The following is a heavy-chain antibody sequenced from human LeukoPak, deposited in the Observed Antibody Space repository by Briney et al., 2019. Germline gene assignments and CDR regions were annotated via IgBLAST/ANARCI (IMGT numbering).Heavy chain of an antibody. CDR1: GFTFSSYG. J-gene: IGHJ4*02. D-gene: IGHD1-1*01. CDR2: ITVGGGST. V-gene: IGHV3-23*01. Sequence: PGGSLRLSCAASGFTFSSYGMSWVRQAPGKGLEWVSVITVGGGSTYYADSVKGRCTISRDNSKNTLYLQMNSLRSEDTAVYYCARGLNWNYFDYWGQGTLVTVSS. CDR3: ARGLNWNYFDY.